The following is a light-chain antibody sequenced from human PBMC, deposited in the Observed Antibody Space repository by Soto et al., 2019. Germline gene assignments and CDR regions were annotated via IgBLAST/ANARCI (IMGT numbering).Light chain of an antibody. CDR3: SSYTSTSTVV. CDR1: SSDVGGYNY. J-gene: IGLJ2*01. V-gene: IGLV2-14*01. CDR2: DVD. Sequence: QSALTQPASVSRSPGQSITISCTGTSSDVGGYNYVSRYQQHPGKAPKLMIYDVDNRPSGVSNRFSGSRSGNTASLTISGLQAEDEADYYCSSYTSTSTVVFGGGTKLTVL.